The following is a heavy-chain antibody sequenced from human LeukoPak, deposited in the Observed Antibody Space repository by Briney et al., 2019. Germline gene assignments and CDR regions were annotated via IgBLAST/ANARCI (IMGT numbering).Heavy chain of an antibody. CDR1: GLTFSSYA. J-gene: IGHJ6*03. CDR2: VSGGGGST. Sequence: GGSLRLSCAFSGLTFSSYAMTWVRQAPGKGLEWVSAVSGGGGSTYYADSMRGRFTISRDNSKNTLYLQMNSLKAEDTAVYYCASDGAKFGALTYYYYYMDVWGKGTTVTVSS. V-gene: IGHV3-23*01. CDR3: ASDGAKFGALTYYYYYMDV. D-gene: IGHD3-10*01.